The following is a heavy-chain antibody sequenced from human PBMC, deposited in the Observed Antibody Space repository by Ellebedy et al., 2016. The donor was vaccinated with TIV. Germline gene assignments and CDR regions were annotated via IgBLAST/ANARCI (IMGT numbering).Heavy chain of an antibody. CDR2: IYYSGST. CDR3: ARYYDILTGYLGNFDY. J-gene: IGHJ4*02. V-gene: IGHV4-59*06. Sequence: SETLSLTXTVSGGSISSYYWSWIRQHPGKGLEWIGYIYYSGSTYYNPSLKSRVTISVDTSKNQFSLKLSSVTAADTAVYYCARYYDILTGYLGNFDYWGQGTLVTVSS. CDR1: GGSISSYY. D-gene: IGHD3-9*01.